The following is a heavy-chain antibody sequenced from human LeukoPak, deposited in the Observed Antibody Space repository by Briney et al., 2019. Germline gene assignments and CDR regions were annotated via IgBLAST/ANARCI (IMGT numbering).Heavy chain of an antibody. CDR3: AKGSGSSCYSPCDY. J-gene: IGHJ4*02. Sequence: GGSLRLSCAASGLTFRNYAMSWVRQAPGKGLEWVSVICANDGNTYYADAVKGRFTISRDNSKDTLYLQMDSLRAEDTAVYYCAKGSGSSCYSPCDYWGQGILVTVSS. D-gene: IGHD2-15*01. V-gene: IGHV3-23*01. CDR1: GLTFRNYA. CDR2: ICANDGNT.